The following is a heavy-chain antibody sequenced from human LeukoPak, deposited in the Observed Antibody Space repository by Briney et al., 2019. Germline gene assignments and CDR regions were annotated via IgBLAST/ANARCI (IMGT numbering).Heavy chain of an antibody. J-gene: IGHJ5*02. CDR2: IKQDGSEK. D-gene: IGHD6-13*01. CDR3: ARGESDRIAAARYNWFDP. CDR1: GFTFSSYW. V-gene: IGHV3-7*03. Sequence: GGSLRLSCAASGFTFSSYWMSWVRQAPGKGLEWVANIKQDGSEKYYVDSVKGRFTTSRDNAKDSLYLQMNSLRAEDTAVYYCARGESDRIAAARYNWFDPWGQGTLVTVSS.